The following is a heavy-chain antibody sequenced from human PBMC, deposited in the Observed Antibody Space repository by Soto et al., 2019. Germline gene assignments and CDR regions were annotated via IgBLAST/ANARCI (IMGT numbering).Heavy chain of an antibody. V-gene: IGHV1-3*01. D-gene: IGHD6-19*01. Sequence: QVQLVQSGAEVKKPGASVKVSCTASGYTFTSYAMHWVRQAPGQRLEWMGWINAGNGNTKYSQKFQGRVTITRDTSASTAYMELSSLRSEDTAVYYCARVISSGWYGSYYYYMDVWGKGTTVTVSS. J-gene: IGHJ6*03. CDR1: GYTFTSYA. CDR2: INAGNGNT. CDR3: ARVISSGWYGSYYYYMDV.